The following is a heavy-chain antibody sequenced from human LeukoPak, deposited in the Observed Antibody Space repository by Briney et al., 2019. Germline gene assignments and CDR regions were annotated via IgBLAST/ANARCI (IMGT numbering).Heavy chain of an antibody. CDR1: GFIFSSYG. CDR2: INSDGSST. V-gene: IGHV3-74*01. Sequence: GGSLRLSCAASGFIFSSYGMHWVRQAPGKGLEWVSHINSDGSSTTYADSVKGRFTIFRDTSKNTVYLKMNSLRAEYTAVYYCTRAAWDYWGQGTLVTVSS. CDR3: TRAAWDY. J-gene: IGHJ4*02.